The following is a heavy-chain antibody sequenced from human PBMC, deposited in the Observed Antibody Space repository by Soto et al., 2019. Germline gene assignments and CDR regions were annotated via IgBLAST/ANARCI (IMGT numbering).Heavy chain of an antibody. D-gene: IGHD3-22*01. CDR2: ISGGGNDR. CDR1: VFPFSSYA. Sequence: GALRLSCAASVFPFSSYAMSWVRQTPEGGLEWVAAISGGGNDRYYADFVQGRFTFSRDNSRNILYLHMNSLRADDTAMYFCARSLFMVAPDSEPFDYWGQGTLVTVSS. CDR3: ARSLFMVAPDSEPFDY. J-gene: IGHJ4*02. V-gene: IGHV3-23*01.